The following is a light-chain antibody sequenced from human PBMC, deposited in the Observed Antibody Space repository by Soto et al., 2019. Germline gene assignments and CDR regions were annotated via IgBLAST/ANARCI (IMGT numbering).Light chain of an antibody. J-gene: IGLJ2*01. CDR1: TGAVTSGHY. CDR2: DST. Sequence: QAVVTQEPSLTVSPGGTVTLTCGSSTGAVTSGHYPFWFQQKPGQAPRTLIYDSTNKHSWTPARFSGSLLGGKAALTLSGAQPEDEADYYCFLSYSGAVVFGGGTKVTVL. V-gene: IGLV7-46*01. CDR3: FLSYSGAVV.